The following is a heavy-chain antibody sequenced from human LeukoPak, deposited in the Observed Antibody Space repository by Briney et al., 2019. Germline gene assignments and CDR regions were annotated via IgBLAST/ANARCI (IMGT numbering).Heavy chain of an antibody. Sequence: HPSETLSLTCSVSGGSVSNYYWSWIRQPPGKGLEWVSVIYSGGSTYYADSVKGRFTISRDNSKNTLYLQMNSLRAEDTAVYYCARDPGIRNGMHVWGQGTTVTVSS. V-gene: IGHV3-66*01. CDR3: ARDPGIRNGMHV. CDR1: GGSVSNYY. CDR2: IYSGGST. J-gene: IGHJ6*02.